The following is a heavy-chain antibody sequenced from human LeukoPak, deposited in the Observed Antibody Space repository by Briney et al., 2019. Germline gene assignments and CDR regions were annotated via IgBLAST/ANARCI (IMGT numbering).Heavy chain of an antibody. J-gene: IGHJ4*02. V-gene: IGHV3-21*01. CDR3: ASLYSYGFPVPFDY. CDR2: ISSSSSYI. Sequence: PGGSLRLSCAASGFTFSSYSMNWVRRAPGKGLEWVSSISSSSSYIYYADSVKGRFTISRDNAKNSLYLQMNSLRAEDTAVYYCASLYSYGFPVPFDYWGQGTLVTVSS. CDR1: GFTFSSYS. D-gene: IGHD5-18*01.